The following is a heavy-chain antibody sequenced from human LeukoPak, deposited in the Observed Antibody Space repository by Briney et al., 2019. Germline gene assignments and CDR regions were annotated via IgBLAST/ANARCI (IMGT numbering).Heavy chain of an antibody. J-gene: IGHJ4*02. CDR2: IYYSGGT. CDR1: GGSINYYY. V-gene: IGHV4-59*01. CDR3: ARGVGSSSWYDY. Sequence: PSETLSLTCTVSGGSINYYYWMWIRQPPGKGLEWIGYIYYSGGTHYNPSLKSRVTMLVDTSKNQFSLKLTAVTAADTAVYYCARGVGSSSWYDYWGQGTLVTVSS. D-gene: IGHD6-13*01.